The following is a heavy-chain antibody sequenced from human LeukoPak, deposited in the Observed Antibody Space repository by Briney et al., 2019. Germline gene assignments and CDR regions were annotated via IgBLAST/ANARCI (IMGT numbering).Heavy chain of an antibody. CDR2: IYYSGST. CDR3: ARGAGDCDY. CDR1: RGSISISGYY. J-gene: IGHJ4*02. V-gene: IGHV4-31*03. Sequence: SLSDTSTLSRGSISISGYYGSWIRQHPGKGIEWTGYIYYSGSTYYNPSLKSRVTISVDTSKNKFSLKMSSVTAADTAVYYCARGAGDCDYWGQGTLVTVSS.